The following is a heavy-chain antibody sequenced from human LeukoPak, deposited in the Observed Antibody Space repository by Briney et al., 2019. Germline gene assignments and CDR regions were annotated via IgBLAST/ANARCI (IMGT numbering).Heavy chain of an antibody. CDR1: GYTFTGYY. D-gene: IGHD3-22*01. CDR3: ARDSRYYYDSSGYYVQSV. Sequence: ASVKVSCKASGYTFTGYYMHWVRQAPGQGLEWMGWISAYNDNTNYAQKLQDRVTMTTDTSTSTAYMELRSLRSDDTAVYYCARDSRYYYDSSGYYVQSVWGQGTLVTVSS. CDR2: ISAYNDNT. V-gene: IGHV1-18*04. J-gene: IGHJ4*02.